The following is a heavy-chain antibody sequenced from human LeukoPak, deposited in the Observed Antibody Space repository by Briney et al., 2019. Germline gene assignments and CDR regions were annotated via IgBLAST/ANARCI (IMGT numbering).Heavy chain of an antibody. V-gene: IGHV3-23*01. D-gene: IGHD6-13*01. CDR2: ISGSGGST. Sequence: PGGSLRLSCAASGFTFSSYAMSWVRQAPGKGLEWVSAISGSGGSTYYADSVKGRSTISRDNSKNTLYLQMDSLRAEDTAVYYCAKCIAAAYYYGMDVWGQGTTVTVSS. CDR1: GFTFSSYA. J-gene: IGHJ6*02. CDR3: AKCIAAAYYYGMDV.